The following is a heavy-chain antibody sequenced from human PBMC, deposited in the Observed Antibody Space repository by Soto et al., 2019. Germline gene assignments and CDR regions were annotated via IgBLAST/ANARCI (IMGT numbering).Heavy chain of an antibody. J-gene: IGHJ5*02. CDR2: IDSSGEK. CDR3: ARRHLAVAVSPWFDP. CDR1: GLSITDSEMG. V-gene: IGHV2-26*01. D-gene: IGHD6-19*01. Sequence: QVTLKESGPVLVKPTETLTLRCTVSGLSITDSEMGVSWIRQPPGQPLEWLAHIDSSGEKSYRTFLKSRLAISKETFKIQIVLTMTNMDPADTATYYCARRHLAVAVSPWFDPWGQGIPVTVSS.